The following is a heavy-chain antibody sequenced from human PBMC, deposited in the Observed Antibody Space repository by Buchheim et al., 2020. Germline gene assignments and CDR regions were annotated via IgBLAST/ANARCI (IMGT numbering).Heavy chain of an antibody. CDR1: GYTFTSYY. V-gene: IGHV1-46*01. J-gene: IGHJ6*02. D-gene: IGHD2-2*02. Sequence: QVQLVQSGAEVKKPGASVKVSCKASGYTFTSYYMHWVRQAPGQGLEWMGIINPSGGSTSYAQKFQGRVTMTRDTSTSTGYMELSSLRSEDTAVYYCAREVVVVPAAIPGRYNGYQNYYYGMDVWGQGTT. CDR2: INPSGGST. CDR3: AREVVVVPAAIPGRYNGYQNYYYGMDV.